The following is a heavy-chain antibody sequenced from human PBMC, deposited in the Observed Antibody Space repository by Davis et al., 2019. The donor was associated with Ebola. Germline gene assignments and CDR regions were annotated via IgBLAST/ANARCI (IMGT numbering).Heavy chain of an antibody. Sequence: GESLKISCAASGFTFSSYGMHWVRQAPGKGLEWVAVISYDGSNKYYADSVKGRFTISRDNSKNTLYLQMNSLRAEDTAVYYCAKDQGGWNYYDSSGYYYYYYGMDVWGQGTTVTVSS. CDR1: GFTFSSYG. CDR2: ISYDGSNK. D-gene: IGHD3-22*01. V-gene: IGHV3-30*18. CDR3: AKDQGGWNYYDSSGYYYYYYGMDV. J-gene: IGHJ6*02.